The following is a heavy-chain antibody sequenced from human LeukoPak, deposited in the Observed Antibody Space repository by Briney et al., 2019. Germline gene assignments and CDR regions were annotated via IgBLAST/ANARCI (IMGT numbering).Heavy chain of an antibody. CDR2: VHTSGST. Sequence: PSETLSLTCTVSGGSISSGNYYWTWIRQPAGKGLEWIGRVHTSGSTDFNPSLKSRVSISSDTSKNQFSLKLSSVTAADTAVYYCARGYTYGHGAMFDFWGQGTLVTVSS. J-gene: IGHJ4*02. CDR3: ARGYTYGHGAMFDF. D-gene: IGHD5-18*01. CDR1: GGSISSGNYY. V-gene: IGHV4-61*02.